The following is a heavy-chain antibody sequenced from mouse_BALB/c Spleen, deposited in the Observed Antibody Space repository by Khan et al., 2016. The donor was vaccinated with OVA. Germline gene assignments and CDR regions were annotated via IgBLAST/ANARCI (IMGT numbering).Heavy chain of an antibody. CDR3: ARGAGTTYGMDY. CDR1: GYTFSSYW. J-gene: IGHJ4*01. Sequence: QVQLQQSGAELMKPGASVKISCKATGYTFSSYWIEWVKQRPGHGLEWIGEILPGSDNTNFNEKFKGKATFTADTSSTRAYMQLSRLTSEDSAVYYCARGAGTTYGMDYWGQGTSVTVSS. D-gene: IGHD4-1*01. CDR2: ILPGSDNT. V-gene: IGHV1-9*01.